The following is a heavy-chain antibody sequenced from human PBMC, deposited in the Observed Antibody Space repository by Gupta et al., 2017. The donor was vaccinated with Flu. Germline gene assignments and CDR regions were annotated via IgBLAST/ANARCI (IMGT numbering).Heavy chain of an antibody. CDR3: AHGYPAGLLDP. CDR1: GFSLSTSGVG. Sequence: QITLKESGPTLVQPTQTPTLTCTFSGFSLSTSGVGVGWIRQPPGKALVWLALICWDDDKRYSPSLKSRLTINKDTSKNQVVLTMTNMDPVDTATYYCAHGYPAGLLDPWGQGTLVTVSS. CDR2: ICWDDDK. J-gene: IGHJ5*02. V-gene: IGHV2-5*02.